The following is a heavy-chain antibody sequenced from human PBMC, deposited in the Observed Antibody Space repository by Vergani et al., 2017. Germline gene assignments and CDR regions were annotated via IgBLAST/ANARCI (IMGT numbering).Heavy chain of an antibody. CDR2: IYHSGST. V-gene: IGHV4-59*12. Sequence: QVQLQESGPGLVKPSETLSLTCTVSGGSISSYYWSWIRQPPGKGLEWIGYIYHSGSTYYNPSLKSRVTISVDRSKNQFSLKLSSVTAADTAVYYCAREVVVVPAATRGAFEIWGQGTMVTVSS. J-gene: IGHJ3*02. CDR1: GGSISSYY. D-gene: IGHD2-2*01. CDR3: AREVVVVPAATRGAFEI.